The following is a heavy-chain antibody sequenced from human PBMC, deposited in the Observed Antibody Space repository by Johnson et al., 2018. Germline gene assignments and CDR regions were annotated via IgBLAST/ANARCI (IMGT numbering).Heavy chain of an antibody. CDR2: ITSQVYEGTP. J-gene: IGHJ3*01. V-gene: IGHV3-49*05. CDR1: GFTFAYDG. CDR3: ARETIADVAGKVFDR. D-gene: IGHD6-13*01. Sequence: VQLVESGGGLEKPGRSLRLSCTTSGFTFAYDGLSWFRQAPGKGLEWVAFITSQVYEGTPESGASVKGRFIVPRDDSKSTTYLQMNSLPIEDTAVYYWARETIADVAGKVFDRWGQGTMVTVSS.